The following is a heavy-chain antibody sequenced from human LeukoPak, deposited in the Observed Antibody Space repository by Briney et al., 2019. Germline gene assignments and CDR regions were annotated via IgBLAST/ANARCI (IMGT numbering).Heavy chain of an antibody. CDR2: IYYSGST. CDR1: GGSISSSSYY. Sequence: PSETLSLTCTVAGGSISSSSYYWGWIRQPPGKGLEWIVSIYYSGSTYYNPSLKSRVTISVDTSKNQFSLKLSSVTAADTAEYYCARHPRCGSSTSCYLSSFDYWGQGTLVTVSS. J-gene: IGHJ4*02. CDR3: ARHPRCGSSTSCYLSSFDY. V-gene: IGHV4-39*01. D-gene: IGHD2-2*01.